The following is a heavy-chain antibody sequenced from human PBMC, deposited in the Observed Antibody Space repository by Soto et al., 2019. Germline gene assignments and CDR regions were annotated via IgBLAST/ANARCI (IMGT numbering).Heavy chain of an antibody. Sequence: GASVKVSCKASGYTFTGYYMHWVRQAPGQGLEWMGWINPNSGGTNYAQKFQGRVTMTRDTSISTAYMELSRLRSDDTAVYYCARVVVVTAIRHGAFDIWGQGTMVTVSS. J-gene: IGHJ3*02. CDR2: INPNSGGT. D-gene: IGHD2-21*02. CDR1: GYTFTGYY. CDR3: ARVVVVTAIRHGAFDI. V-gene: IGHV1-2*02.